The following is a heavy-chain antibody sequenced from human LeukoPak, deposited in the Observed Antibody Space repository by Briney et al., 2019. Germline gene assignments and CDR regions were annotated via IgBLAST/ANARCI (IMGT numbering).Heavy chain of an antibody. Sequence: GGSLRLSCAASGFTFSSYAMHWVRQAPEKGLEYVSAISSNGGSTYYADSVKGRFTISRDNAKNTVFLQMSSLRAEDTALYYCARKSASGNYPLDYWGQGALVTVSS. CDR3: ARKSASGNYPLDY. J-gene: IGHJ4*02. CDR1: GFTFSSYA. D-gene: IGHD3-10*01. CDR2: ISSNGGST. V-gene: IGHV3-64*04.